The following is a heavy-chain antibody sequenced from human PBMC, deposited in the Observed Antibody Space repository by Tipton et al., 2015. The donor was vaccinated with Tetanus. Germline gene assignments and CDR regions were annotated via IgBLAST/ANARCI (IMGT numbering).Heavy chain of an antibody. V-gene: IGHV4-59*01. Sequence: TLSLTCTVSGGSISAYYWSWIRQPPGKGLEWVGYISYTGSTNYNPSLKSRLSISLNTSHNQISLKLTSPAATDTAVYYCARLTTPFNTFDLWGQGRLVTVSS. CDR3: ARLTTPFNTFDL. CDR2: ISYTGST. CDR1: GGSISAYY. J-gene: IGHJ3*01. D-gene: IGHD1-1*01.